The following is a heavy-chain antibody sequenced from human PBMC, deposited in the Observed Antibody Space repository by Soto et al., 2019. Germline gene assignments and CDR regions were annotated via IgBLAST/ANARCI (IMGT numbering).Heavy chain of an antibody. Sequence: GASVKVSCKASGGTFSSYAISWVRQAPGQGLEWMGGIIPIFGTANYAQKFQGRVTITADKSTSTAYMELSSLRSEDTAVYYCASPQPNYSNYALGGMDVWGQGTTVTVSS. CDR2: IIPIFGTA. CDR1: GGTFSSYA. J-gene: IGHJ6*02. D-gene: IGHD4-4*01. V-gene: IGHV1-69*06. CDR3: ASPQPNYSNYALGGMDV.